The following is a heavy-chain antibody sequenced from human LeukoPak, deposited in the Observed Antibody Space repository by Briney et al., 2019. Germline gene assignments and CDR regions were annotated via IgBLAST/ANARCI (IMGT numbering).Heavy chain of an antibody. V-gene: IGHV3-15*01. Sequence: KPGGSLRLSCAASGFTFSNAWMSWVRQAPGKGREWVGRIKSKTDGGTTDYAAPVKGRFTISRDDSKNTLYLQMNSLKTEDTAVYYCTTDYYDSSGYYPFDYWGQGTLVTVSS. J-gene: IGHJ4*02. CDR2: IKSKTDGGTT. CDR3: TTDYYDSSGYYPFDY. CDR1: GFTFSNAW. D-gene: IGHD3-22*01.